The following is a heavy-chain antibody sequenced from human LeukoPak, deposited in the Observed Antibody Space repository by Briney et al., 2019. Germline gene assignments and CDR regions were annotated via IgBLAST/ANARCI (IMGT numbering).Heavy chain of an antibody. D-gene: IGHD3-22*01. J-gene: IGHJ4*02. Sequence: GGSLRLSCAASGFTFSSYVMSWVRQAPGKGLEWVSAIGGSGGGTYYADSVKGRFTISRDNSKNTLYLQMNSLRAEDTAVYYCARIGYYYDSSGYYADYWGQGTLVTVSS. CDR3: ARIGYYYDSSGYYADY. CDR2: IGGSGGGT. CDR1: GFTFSSYV. V-gene: IGHV3-23*01.